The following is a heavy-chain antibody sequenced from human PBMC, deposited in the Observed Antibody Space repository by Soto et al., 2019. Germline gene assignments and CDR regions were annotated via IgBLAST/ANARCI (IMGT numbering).Heavy chain of an antibody. CDR3: AAARCLNGVCYLAWW. Sequence: EVQLVESGGGLVKPGGSLRLSCAASGVTFSNAWMNWVRQAPGKGLEWVGRIKSKTDGGTTDYAAPVKGRFTISRDDSKNTLYLQMNSLETEDTAVYYCAAARCLNGVCYLAWWWGQGALVTVSS. CDR2: IKSKTDGGTT. D-gene: IGHD2-8*01. J-gene: IGHJ4*02. V-gene: IGHV3-15*07. CDR1: GVTFSNAW.